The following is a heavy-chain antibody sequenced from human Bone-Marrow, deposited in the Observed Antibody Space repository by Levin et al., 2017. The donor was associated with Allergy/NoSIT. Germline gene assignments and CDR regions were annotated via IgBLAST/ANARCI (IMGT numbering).Heavy chain of an antibody. J-gene: IGHJ4*02. CDR1: GFTFNNYA. CDR2: ISYDGSSK. Sequence: TGGSLRLSCAASGFTFNNYAMHWVRQAPGKGLEWVAIISYDGSSKDYGDSVKGRFTVSRDKSKNTLYLQMNSLTPEDTAVYYCARDVGQIVVVPMALYWGQGTLVIVSS. D-gene: IGHD2-2*01. CDR3: ARDVGQIVVVPMALY. V-gene: IGHV3-30*04.